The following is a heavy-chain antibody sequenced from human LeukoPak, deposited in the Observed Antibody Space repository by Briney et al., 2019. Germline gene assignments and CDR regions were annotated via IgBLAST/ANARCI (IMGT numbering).Heavy chain of an antibody. J-gene: IGHJ4*02. CDR3: ARYCSGGSCILDY. CDR2: IYYSGST. Sequence: KPSETLSLTCTVSGVSISSSSYYWGWIRQPPGKGLEWIGSIYYSGSTYYNPSLKSRVTISVDTSKNQFSLKLSSVTAADTAVYYCARYCSGGSCILDYWGQGTLVTVSS. V-gene: IGHV4-39*01. CDR1: GVSISSSSYY. D-gene: IGHD2-15*01.